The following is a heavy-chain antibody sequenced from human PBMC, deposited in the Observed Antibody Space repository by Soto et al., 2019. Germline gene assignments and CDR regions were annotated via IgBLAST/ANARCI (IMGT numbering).Heavy chain of an antibody. J-gene: IGHJ6*02. V-gene: IGHV3-49*03. CDR1: GFTFGDYA. CDR3: TRDPGRDFWSGYYGSRYYYGMDV. D-gene: IGHD3-3*01. Sequence: GGSLRLSCTASGFTFGDYAMSWFRQAPGKGLEWVGFIRSKAYGGTTEYAASVKGRFTISRDDSKSIAYLQMNSLKTEDTAVYYCTRDPGRDFWSGYYGSRYYYGMDVWGQGTTVTVSS. CDR2: IRSKAYGGTT.